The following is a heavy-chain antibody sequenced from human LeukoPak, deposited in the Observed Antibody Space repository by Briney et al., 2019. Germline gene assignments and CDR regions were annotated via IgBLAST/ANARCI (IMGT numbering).Heavy chain of an antibody. CDR1: GFTFSSYG. CDR3: ARANYYGSGRAAFDI. V-gene: IGHV3-30*02. D-gene: IGHD3-10*01. CDR2: IRYDGSNK. J-gene: IGHJ3*02. Sequence: GGSLRLSCAASGFTFSSYGMHWVRQARGKGLEWVAFIRYDGSNKYYADSVKGRFTISRDNAKNTLYLQMNSLRAEDTAVYYCARANYYGSGRAAFDIWGQGTMVTVSS.